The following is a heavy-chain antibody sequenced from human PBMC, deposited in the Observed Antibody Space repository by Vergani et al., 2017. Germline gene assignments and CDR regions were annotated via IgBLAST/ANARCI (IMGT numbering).Heavy chain of an antibody. Sequence: QVPVVQSGAAVKKSGASVKVSCKTSGYTFSNDYMHWVRQAPGQGLEWMGIINPSGGHTNYAQKFQGRVTMTRDTSTRTFYMELSSLRSEDTAIYYCARGDDGIFTGYRYWGQGTLVTVSA. CDR1: GYTFSNDY. D-gene: IGHD3-9*01. J-gene: IGHJ4*02. CDR3: ARGDDGIFTGYRY. CDR2: INPSGGHT. V-gene: IGHV1-46*03.